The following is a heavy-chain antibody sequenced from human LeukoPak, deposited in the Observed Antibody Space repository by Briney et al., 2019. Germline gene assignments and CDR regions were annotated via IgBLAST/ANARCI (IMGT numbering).Heavy chain of an antibody. CDR3: AGYSGSYTDAFDI. V-gene: IGHV3-11*01. J-gene: IGHJ3*02. CDR2: ISSSGSTI. D-gene: IGHD1-26*01. CDR1: GFTFSDYY. Sequence: GGSLRLSCAASGFTFSDYYMSWIRQAPGKGLEWVSYISSSGSTIYYADSVRGRFTISRDNAKNSLYLQMNSLRAEDTAVYYCAGYSGSYTDAFDIWGQGTMVTVSS.